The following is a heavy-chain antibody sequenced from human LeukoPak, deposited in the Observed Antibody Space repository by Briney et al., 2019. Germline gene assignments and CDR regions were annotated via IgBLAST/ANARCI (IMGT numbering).Heavy chain of an antibody. CDR2: IYYSGST. CDR1: GGSISSSSYY. J-gene: IGHJ4*02. V-gene: IGHV4-39*01. D-gene: IGHD4-23*01. CDR3: TRSSVVTRALRHYFDY. Sequence: SETLSLTCTVSGGSISSSSYYWGWIRQPPGKGLEWIGSIYYSGSTYYNPSLKSRVTISVNTSKNQFSLKLSSVTAADTAVYYCTRSSVVTRALRHYFDYWGQGTLVTVSS.